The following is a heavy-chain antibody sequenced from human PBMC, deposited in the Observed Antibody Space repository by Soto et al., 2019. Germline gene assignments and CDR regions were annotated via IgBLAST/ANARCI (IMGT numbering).Heavy chain of an antibody. V-gene: IGHV1-69*13. CDR1: GGTFSTYA. D-gene: IGHD5-18*01. CDR2: IIPIFGTA. Sequence: SVKVSCKASGGTFSTYAISWVRQAPGQGLEWVGGIIPIFGTAKYAQKFQGRVTITADESTSTAYMELSSLRSEDTAVYYCARAAYSYGTAYLSYYYGMDVWGQGATVTVS. CDR3: ARAAYSYGTAYLSYYYGMDV. J-gene: IGHJ6*02.